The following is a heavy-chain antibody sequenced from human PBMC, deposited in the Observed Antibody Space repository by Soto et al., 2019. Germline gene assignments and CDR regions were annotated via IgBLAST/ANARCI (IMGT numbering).Heavy chain of an antibody. CDR1: GFTFSSYG. CDR3: ARSMGEPVYGGPSFFGMDV. J-gene: IGHJ6*02. CDR2: ISYDGSRK. D-gene: IGHD4-17*01. Sequence: QLQLVESGGGLVQPGRSRRLSCAASGFTFSSYGMNWVRQAPGKGLELVAVISYDGSRKNYADSVKARITISRDNSKNTLYLQVNSLTADDTAVYYCARSMGEPVYGGPSFFGMDVWCRGTTVIVSS. V-gene: IGHV3-30*03.